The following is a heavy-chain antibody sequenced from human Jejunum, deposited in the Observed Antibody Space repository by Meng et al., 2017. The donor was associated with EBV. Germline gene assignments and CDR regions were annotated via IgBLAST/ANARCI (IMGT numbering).Heavy chain of an antibody. J-gene: IGHJ4*02. CDR1: GVSFIGYC. D-gene: IGHD2-8*02. V-gene: IGHV4-34*02. CDR2: VAFSGIT. CDR3: ARRTGDYFVGY. Sequence: HEQVLQCGAGCLRPLGVHSLTLAFFGVSFIGYCWSWGRQPPGRGLEDIWEVAFSGITNYTPSLKSRVTMSVDASKDQFSLRLTSVTASDTAVYYCARRTGDYFVGYWGQGTLVTVSS.